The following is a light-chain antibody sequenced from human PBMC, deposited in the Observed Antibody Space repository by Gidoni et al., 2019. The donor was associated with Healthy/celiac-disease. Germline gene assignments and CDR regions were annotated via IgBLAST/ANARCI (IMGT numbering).Light chain of an antibody. CDR3: QQRSNWLIT. CDR2: DAS. CDR1: QNINSY. V-gene: IGKV3-11*01. Sequence: EIVLTQSPATLSLSPGERATLSCRASQNINSYLAWYQQKPGQAPRLLIYDASNRATGVPARFSGSGSGTDFTLTISSLEPEDFAVYYCQQRSNWLITFGQGTRLEIK. J-gene: IGKJ5*01.